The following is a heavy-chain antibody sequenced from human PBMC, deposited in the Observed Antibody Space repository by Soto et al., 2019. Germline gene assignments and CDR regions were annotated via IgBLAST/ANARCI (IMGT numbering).Heavy chain of an antibody. J-gene: IGHJ6*02. CDR2: ISSNGGST. CDR3: AKGDYENYYYGMDV. CDR1: GFTFSSYS. Sequence: GSLILSCSASGFTFSSYSIHWVRQAPGKGLEYVSAISSNGGSTYYADSVKLRFTISRDNSKNTLYLQMSSLRDEDTAVYYCAKGDYENYYYGMDVWGQGTTVTVSS. V-gene: IGHV3-64D*06. D-gene: IGHD3-16*01.